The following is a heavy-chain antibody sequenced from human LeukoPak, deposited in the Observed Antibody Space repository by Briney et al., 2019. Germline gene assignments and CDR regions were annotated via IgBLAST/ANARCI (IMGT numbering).Heavy chain of an antibody. CDR1: GYTFTGYY. CDR3: ARGGSSGPEGWFDP. V-gene: IGHV1-18*04. Sequence: ASVKVSCKASGYTFTGYYIHWVRQAPGQGLEWMGWISPYNGNTKYAQKVQGRVTMTTDTSTSTAYMELRSLRSDDTAVYYCARGGSSGPEGWFDPWAQGTLVTVSS. D-gene: IGHD6-19*01. J-gene: IGHJ5*02. CDR2: ISPYNGNT.